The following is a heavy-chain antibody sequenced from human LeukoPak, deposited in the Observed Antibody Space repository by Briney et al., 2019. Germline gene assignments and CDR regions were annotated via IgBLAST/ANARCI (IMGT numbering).Heavy chain of an antibody. D-gene: IGHD3-10*01. CDR2: INHSGST. J-gene: IGHJ6*03. V-gene: IGHV4-39*01. CDR3: ARHKHYGSRYYYYYMDV. CDR1: GGSISSSSYY. Sequence: KSSETLSLTCTVSGGSISSSSYYWGWIRQPPGKGLEWIGEINHSGSTNYNPSLKSRVTISVDTSKNQFSLKLSSVTAADTAVYYCARHKHYGSRYYYYYMDVWGKGTTVTISS.